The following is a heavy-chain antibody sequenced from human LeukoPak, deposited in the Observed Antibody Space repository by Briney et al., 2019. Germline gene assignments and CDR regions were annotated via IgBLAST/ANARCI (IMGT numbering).Heavy chain of an antibody. Sequence: SETLSLTCSVSGYSISRGYHWAWVRQPPGKGLEWIGSVHHSGATYYNPSLNSRLTISADTSKNQFSLKMDSVTAADTAVYYCARINFNPDYWGQGTLVSVSS. CDR3: ARINFNPDY. V-gene: IGHV4-38-2*02. D-gene: IGHD1-14*01. CDR2: VHHSGAT. J-gene: IGHJ4*02. CDR1: GYSISRGYH.